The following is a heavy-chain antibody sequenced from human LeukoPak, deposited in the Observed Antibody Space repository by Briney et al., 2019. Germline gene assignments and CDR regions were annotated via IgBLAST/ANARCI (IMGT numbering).Heavy chain of an antibody. J-gene: IGHJ4*02. V-gene: IGHV3-48*01. CDR3: ARDSITIFGVINY. D-gene: IGHD3-3*01. Sequence: GGSLRLSCAASGFTFSSYSMNWVRQAPGKGLEWVSYISSSSSTIYYADSVKGRFTISRDNAKNSLYLQMNSLRAEDTAVYYCARDSITIFGVINYWGQGTLVTVSS. CDR1: GFTFSSYS. CDR2: ISSSSSTI.